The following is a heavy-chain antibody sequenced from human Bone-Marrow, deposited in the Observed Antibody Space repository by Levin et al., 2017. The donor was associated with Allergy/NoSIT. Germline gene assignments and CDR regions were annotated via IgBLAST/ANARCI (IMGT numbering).Heavy chain of an antibody. CDR1: GFSVSTNY. V-gene: IGHV3-66*01. CDR2: MYSTGTT. CDR3: SSAPGFTDY. Sequence: GGSLRLSCAASGFSVSTNYMAWVRQAPGKGLEWVSVMYSTGTTYHADSVKGRFTISRDNSKNTLYLQMNSLRAEDTAVYYCSSAPGFTDYWGQGTLVTVSS. J-gene: IGHJ4*02.